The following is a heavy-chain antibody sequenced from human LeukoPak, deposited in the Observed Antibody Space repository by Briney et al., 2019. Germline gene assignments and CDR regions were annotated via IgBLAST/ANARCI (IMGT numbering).Heavy chain of an antibody. CDR3: ARATYSGSYRPYAFDI. J-gene: IGHJ3*02. V-gene: IGHV1-2*02. Sequence: ASVKVSCKASGYTFTGYYMHWVRQAPGQGLEWMGWINPNSGGTNYAQKFQGRVTMTRDTSISTAYMELSSLRSEDTAVYYCARATYSGSYRPYAFDIWGQGTMVTVSS. CDR2: INPNSGGT. D-gene: IGHD1-26*01. CDR1: GYTFTGYY.